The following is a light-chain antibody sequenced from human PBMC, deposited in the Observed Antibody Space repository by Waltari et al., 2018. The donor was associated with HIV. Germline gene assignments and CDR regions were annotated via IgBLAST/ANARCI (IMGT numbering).Light chain of an antibody. J-gene: IGKJ4*01. V-gene: IGKV3-15*01. Sequence: EIVMTQSPATLSVSPGERATLSCRASQSVSSNLAWYQQKPGQAPRLLIYGASTRATGIPARFSGSGSGTEFTLTINSLQSEDFAVYFCQQYDNRPPVTFGGGTKVEIK. CDR2: GAS. CDR1: QSVSSN. CDR3: QQYDNRPPVT.